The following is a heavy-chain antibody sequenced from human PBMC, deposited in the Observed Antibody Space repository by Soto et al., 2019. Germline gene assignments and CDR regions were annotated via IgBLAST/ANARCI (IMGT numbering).Heavy chain of an antibody. V-gene: IGHV1-8*01. Sequence: QVQLVQSGAEVKKPGASVKVSCKASGYTFTSYDINWVRQATGQGLEWMGWMNPNSGNTGYAQKFQGRVTMTRNTSLSTAYMELSSLRSEDTAVYYCARGLGSSWFHYYYYGMDVWGQGTTVTVSS. D-gene: IGHD6-13*01. CDR3: ARGLGSSWFHYYYYGMDV. J-gene: IGHJ6*02. CDR2: MNPNSGNT. CDR1: GYTFTSYD.